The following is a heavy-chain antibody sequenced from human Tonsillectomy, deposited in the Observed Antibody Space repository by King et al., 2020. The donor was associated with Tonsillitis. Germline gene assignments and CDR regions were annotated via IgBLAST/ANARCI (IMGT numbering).Heavy chain of an antibody. CDR2: IYYSGST. V-gene: IGHV4-39*07. CDR3: ARQQPGRTNLFDY. CDR1: GGSISSSSYY. J-gene: IGHJ4*02. D-gene: IGHD6-13*01. Sequence: LQLQESGPGLVKPSETLSLTCTVSGGSISSSSYYWGWIRQPPGKGLEWIGSIYYSGSTYYNPSLKSRVTISVDTSKNQFSLKLSSVTAADTAVYYCARQQPGRTNLFDYWGQGTLVTVSS.